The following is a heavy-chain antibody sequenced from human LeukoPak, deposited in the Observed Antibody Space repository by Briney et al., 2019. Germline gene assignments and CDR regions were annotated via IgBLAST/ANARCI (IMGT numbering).Heavy chain of an antibody. CDR1: GGSISSSRYY. J-gene: IGHJ4*02. D-gene: IGHD3-10*01. CDR2: IYYSGST. CDR3: ARQASGYYEN. Sequence: SETLSLTCTVSGGSISSSRYYWGWIRQPPGKGLEWIGSIYYSGSTYYNSSLKSRVTISVDTSKNQFSLKLNSVTAADTAVYYCARQASGYYENWGQGTLVTVSS. V-gene: IGHV4-39*01.